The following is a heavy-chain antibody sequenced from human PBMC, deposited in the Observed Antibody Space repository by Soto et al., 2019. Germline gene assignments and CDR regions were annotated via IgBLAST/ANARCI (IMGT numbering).Heavy chain of an antibody. J-gene: IGHJ4*02. V-gene: IGHV3-13*04. D-gene: IGHD4-17*01. CDR2: IGTAGDT. Sequence: PGGSLRLSCAASGFTFSSYDMHWVRQATGKGLEWVSGIGTAGDTYYPGPVKGRFTISRENAKNSLHLQMNSLRAGDTAVYYCARGTTVVTGEFDYWGQGTLVTVSS. CDR1: GFTFSSYD. CDR3: ARGTTVVTGEFDY.